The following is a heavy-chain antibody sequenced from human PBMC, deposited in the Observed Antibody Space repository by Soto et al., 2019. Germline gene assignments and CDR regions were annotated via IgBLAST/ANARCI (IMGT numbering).Heavy chain of an antibody. D-gene: IGHD6-19*01. Sequence: ETLSLTCAVYGGSFSGYYWSWIRQPPGKGLEWSGEINHSGSTNYNPSRKSRVTISVDTSKNQFSLKLSSVTAADTAVYYCARGYSSGWYGAHYYYYAMDVWGQGTTVTVSS. CDR2: INHSGST. CDR3: ARGYSSGWYGAHYYYYAMDV. V-gene: IGHV4-34*01. J-gene: IGHJ6*02. CDR1: GGSFSGYY.